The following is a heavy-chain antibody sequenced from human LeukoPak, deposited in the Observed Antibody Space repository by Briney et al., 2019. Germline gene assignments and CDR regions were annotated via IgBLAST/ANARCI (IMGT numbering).Heavy chain of an antibody. CDR1: GFTVNSNY. Sequence: GGSLRLSCAASGFTVNSNYMNWVRQAPGKGLEWVSAISGSGGSTYYADSVKGRFTISRDNSKNTLYLQMNSLRAEDTAVYYCAKVNGYGSGSYCALDYWGQGTLVTVSS. CDR2: ISGSGGST. D-gene: IGHD3-10*01. J-gene: IGHJ4*02. CDR3: AKVNGYGSGSYCALDY. V-gene: IGHV3-23*01.